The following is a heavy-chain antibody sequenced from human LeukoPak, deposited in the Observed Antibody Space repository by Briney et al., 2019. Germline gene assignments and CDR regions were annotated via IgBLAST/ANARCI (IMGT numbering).Heavy chain of an antibody. V-gene: IGHV1-8*02. J-gene: IGHJ4*02. CDR1: GYTFTGYY. D-gene: IGHD2-15*01. Sequence: ASVKVSCKASGYTFTGYYMHWVRQATGQGLEWMGWMNPNSGNTGYAQKFQGRVTMTRNTSISTAYMELSSLRSEDTAVYYCARAGGYCGRISCPYYFDYWGQGSLVAVS. CDR3: ARAGGYCGRISCPYYFDY. CDR2: MNPNSGNT.